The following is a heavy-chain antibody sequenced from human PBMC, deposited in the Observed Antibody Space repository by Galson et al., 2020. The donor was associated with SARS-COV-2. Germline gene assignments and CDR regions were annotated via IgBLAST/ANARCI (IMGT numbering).Heavy chain of an antibody. CDR3: ARGGPSNWFDP. Sequence: GESLKISCAASGFTFSSYAMHWVRQAPGKGLEWVAVISYDGSNKYYADSVKGRFTISRDNSKNTLYLQMNSLRAEDTAVYYCARGGPSNWFDPWGQGTLVTVSS. V-gene: IGHV3-30-3*01. J-gene: IGHJ5*02. CDR2: ISYDGSNK. CDR1: GFTFSSYA.